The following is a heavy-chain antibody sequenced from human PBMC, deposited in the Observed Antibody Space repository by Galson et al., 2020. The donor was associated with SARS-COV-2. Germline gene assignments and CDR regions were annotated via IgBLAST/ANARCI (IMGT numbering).Heavy chain of an antibody. V-gene: IGHV4-31*03. CDR3: ARTSLSRGYYNWFDP. CDR1: GGSISSGGYY. CDR2: IYYSGST. J-gene: IGHJ5*02. Sequence: SETLSLTCTVSGGSISSGGYYWTWIRQHPGKGLEWIGYIYYSGSTYYNPSLKSRVTMSVDTSETQFSLKLSSVTAADTAVYYCARTSLSRGYYNWFDPWGQGTLVTVSS. D-gene: IGHD5-12*01.